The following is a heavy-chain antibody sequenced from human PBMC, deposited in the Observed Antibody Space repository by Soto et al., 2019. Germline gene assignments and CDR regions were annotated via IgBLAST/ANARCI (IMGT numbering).Heavy chain of an antibody. D-gene: IGHD6-6*01. V-gene: IGHV1-69*13. J-gene: IGHJ6*02. Sequence: EASVKVSCKASGGTFSSYAISWVLQAPGQGLEWMGGIIPIFGTANYAQKFQGRVTITADESTSTAYMELSSLRSEDTAVYYCARERDRARTLYYYYGMDVWGQGTTVTVSS. CDR1: GGTFSSYA. CDR2: IIPIFGTA. CDR3: ARERDRARTLYYYYGMDV.